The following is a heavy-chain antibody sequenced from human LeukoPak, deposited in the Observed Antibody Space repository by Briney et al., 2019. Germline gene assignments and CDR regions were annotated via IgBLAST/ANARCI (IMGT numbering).Heavy chain of an antibody. Sequence: GGSLRLSCAASGFTFSSYSMNWVRLAPGKGLEWVSSISSSSSYIYYADSVKGRFTISRDNAKNSLYLQMNSLRAEDTAVYYCARDLRSYGFREDDAFDIWGQGTMVTVSS. CDR2: ISSSSSYI. CDR3: ARDLRSYGFREDDAFDI. V-gene: IGHV3-21*01. CDR1: GFTFSSYS. J-gene: IGHJ3*02. D-gene: IGHD5-18*01.